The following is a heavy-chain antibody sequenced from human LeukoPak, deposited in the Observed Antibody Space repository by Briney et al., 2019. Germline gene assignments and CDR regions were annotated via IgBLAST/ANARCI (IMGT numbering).Heavy chain of an antibody. CDR2: IYYSGST. CDR1: GGSISSGSYY. D-gene: IGHD1-26*01. CDR3: AGGRLEWELSGAFDI. J-gene: IGHJ3*02. Sequence: KPSETLSLTCTVSGGSISSGSYYWSWIRQPPGKGLEWIGYIYYSGSTNYNPSLKSRVTISVDTSKNQFSLKLSSVTAADTAVYYCAGGRLEWELSGAFDIWGQGTMVTVSS. V-gene: IGHV4-61*01.